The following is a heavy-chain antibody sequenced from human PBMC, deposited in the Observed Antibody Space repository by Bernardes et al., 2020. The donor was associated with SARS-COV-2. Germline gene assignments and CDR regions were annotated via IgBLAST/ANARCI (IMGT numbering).Heavy chain of an antibody. CDR2: IYPGDSDT. CDR3: ARRRYGDFGVDV. J-gene: IGHJ6*02. Sequence: GECLKNSSKGADYTFTHYWIGWVRHIPGKGLEWMGIIYPGDSDTKYSPSFQGRVTISADKSVNTAYLQWSSLKASDTAIYYCARRRYGDFGVDVWGQGTTVTVSS. V-gene: IGHV5-51*01. D-gene: IGHD4-17*01. CDR1: DYTFTHYW.